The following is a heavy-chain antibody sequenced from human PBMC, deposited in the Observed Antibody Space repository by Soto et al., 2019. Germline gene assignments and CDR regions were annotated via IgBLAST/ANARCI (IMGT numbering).Heavy chain of an antibody. V-gene: IGHV1-69*19. D-gene: IGHD2-8*01. CDR1: GDTVSNYA. CDR2: IIPIFPTS. CDR3: AREVYPSRVSKVFEP. J-gene: IGHJ5*02. Sequence: QVHLVQSGAEVPKPGSSVMLSCTATGDTVSNYAFSCVRQAPGQGLEWRGGIIPIFPTSNYARKILGRITTSADENMYTVFMGVSRLTPDDTDVYYCAREVYPSRVSKVFEPRGQGTL.